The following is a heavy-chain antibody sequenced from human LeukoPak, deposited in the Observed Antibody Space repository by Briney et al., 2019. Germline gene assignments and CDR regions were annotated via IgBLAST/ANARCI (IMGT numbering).Heavy chain of an antibody. CDR1: GFTFTSSA. J-gene: IGHJ4*02. CDR2: IVVGSGNT. V-gene: IGHV1-58*02. CDR3: AAPSRYTSTPFDY. D-gene: IGHD1-1*01. Sequence: SVKVSCKASGFTFTSSAMQWVRQARGQRLEWIGWIVVGSGNTNYAQRFQERVTITRDMSTSTAYMELSSLRSEDTAVYYCAAPSRYTSTPFDYWGQGTLVTVSS.